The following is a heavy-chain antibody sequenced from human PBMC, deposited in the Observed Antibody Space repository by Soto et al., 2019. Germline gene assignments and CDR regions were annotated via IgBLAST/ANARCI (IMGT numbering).Heavy chain of an antibody. CDR2: INPNSGGT. D-gene: IGHD3-10*01. Sequence: ASVKVSCKASGYTFTGYYMHWVRQAPGQGLEWMGWINPNSGGTNYAQKFQGRVTKTRDTSISTAYMELSRLRSDDTAVYYCAREDGSGSYCDYWGQGTLVTVSS. CDR1: GYTFTGYY. CDR3: AREDGSGSYCDY. J-gene: IGHJ4*02. V-gene: IGHV1-2*02.